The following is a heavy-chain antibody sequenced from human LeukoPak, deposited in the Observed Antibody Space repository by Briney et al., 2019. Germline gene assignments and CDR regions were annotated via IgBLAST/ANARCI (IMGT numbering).Heavy chain of an antibody. CDR3: ARDHQYGDYDGTFDY. J-gene: IGHJ4*02. D-gene: IGHD4-17*01. CDR1: GYTFTSYG. V-gene: IGHV1-2*02. Sequence: GASVKVSCKASGYTFTSYGISWVRQAPGQGLEWMGWINPNSGGTNYAQKFQGGVTMTRDTSISTAYMELSSLRSEDTAVYYCARDHQYGDYDGTFDYWGQGTLVTVSS. CDR2: INPNSGGT.